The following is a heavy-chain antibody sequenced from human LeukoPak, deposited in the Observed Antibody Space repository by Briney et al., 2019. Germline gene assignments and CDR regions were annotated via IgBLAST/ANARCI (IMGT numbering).Heavy chain of an antibody. Sequence: GGSLRLSCAASGFTFSSYEMNWVRQAPGKGLEWVSYISSSGSTIYYADSVKGRFTISRDNAKNSLYLQMNSLRAEDTAVYYCARDLEVIAAAGNYDYWGQGTLVTVSS. CDR1: GFTFSSYE. J-gene: IGHJ4*02. CDR3: ARDLEVIAAAGNYDY. D-gene: IGHD6-13*01. CDR2: ISSSGSTI. V-gene: IGHV3-48*03.